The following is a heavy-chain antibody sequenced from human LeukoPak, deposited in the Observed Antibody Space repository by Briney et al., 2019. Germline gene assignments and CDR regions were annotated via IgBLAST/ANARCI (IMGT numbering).Heavy chain of an antibody. D-gene: IGHD6-13*01. CDR3: ARPSSSWYQGAFDI. Sequence: GGSLRLSCAASGFTFGSYSMHWVRQAPGKGLEWVAVISYDGSNKYYADSVKGRFTISRDNSKNTLYLQMNSLRAEDTAVYYCARPSSSWYQGAFDIWGQGTMVTVSS. CDR1: GFTFGSYS. V-gene: IGHV3-30*03. CDR2: ISYDGSNK. J-gene: IGHJ3*02.